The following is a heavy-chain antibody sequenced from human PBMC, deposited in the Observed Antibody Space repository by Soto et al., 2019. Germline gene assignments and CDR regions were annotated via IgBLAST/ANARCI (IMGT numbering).Heavy chain of an antibody. CDR2: IIPMFGTV. CDR1: GGTFSSYA. Sequence: QVQLVQSGAEVKKPGSSVKVSCKASGGTFSSYAINWVRQAPGQGLEWMGGIIPMFGTVNYAQKFQGRVTITADESTSTAYVELNSLRSEDTAVYYCAEGSSSSRRFDPWGPGTLVTVSS. V-gene: IGHV1-69*01. CDR3: AEGSSSSRRFDP. J-gene: IGHJ5*02. D-gene: IGHD6-6*01.